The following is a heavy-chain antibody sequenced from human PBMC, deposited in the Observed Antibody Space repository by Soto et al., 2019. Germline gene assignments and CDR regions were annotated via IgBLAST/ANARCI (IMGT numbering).Heavy chain of an antibody. V-gene: IGHV1-69*13. J-gene: IGHJ4*02. Sequence: VASVKVSCKASGGTFSSYAISWVRQAPGQGLEWMGGIIPIFGTANYAQKFQGRVTITADESTSTAYMELSSLRSEDTAVYYCARGHGSWTGYYFDYWGQGTLVTVSS. CDR2: IIPIFGTA. D-gene: IGHD6-13*01. CDR1: GGTFSSYA. CDR3: ARGHGSWTGYYFDY.